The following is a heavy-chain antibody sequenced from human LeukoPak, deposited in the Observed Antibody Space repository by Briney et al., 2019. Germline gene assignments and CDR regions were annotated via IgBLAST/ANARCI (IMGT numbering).Heavy chain of an antibody. CDR1: GFTFSNYA. CDR3: AKDGAF. J-gene: IGHJ4*02. Sequence: GGSLRLSCAASGFTFSNYAMHWVRQAPGKGLEWVAVIQYDGSNEYYADSVKGRFTISRDNSKNIMYLQMNGLRAEDTAMYYCAKDGAFWGQGTLVTVSS. D-gene: IGHD1-26*01. V-gene: IGHV3-30*02. CDR2: IQYDGSNE.